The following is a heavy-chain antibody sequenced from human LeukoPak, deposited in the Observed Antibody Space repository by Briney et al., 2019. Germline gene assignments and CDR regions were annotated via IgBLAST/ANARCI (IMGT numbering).Heavy chain of an antibody. J-gene: IGHJ3*02. V-gene: IGHV4-34*01. CDR1: GGSFSGYY. CDR3: ARGVVGATTERAFDI. Sequence: SETLSLTCAVYGGSFSGYYWSWIRQPPGEGLEWIGEINHSGSTNYNPSLKSRVTISVDTSKNQFSLKLSSVTAADTAVYYCARGVVGATTERAFDIWGQGTMVTVSS. CDR2: INHSGST. D-gene: IGHD1-26*01.